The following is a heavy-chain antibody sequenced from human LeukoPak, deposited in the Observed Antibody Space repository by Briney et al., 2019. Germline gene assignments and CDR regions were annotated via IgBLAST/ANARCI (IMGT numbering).Heavy chain of an antibody. Sequence: GGSLRLSCAASGFTFSSYWMHWVRQAPGKGLVWVSRIKSDGSSTTYADSVKDRFTISRDNAKNTLYLQMNSLRAEDTAVYYCATNYYGSGPDHWGQGTLVTVSS. CDR2: IKSDGSST. CDR1: GFTFSSYW. V-gene: IGHV3-74*01. CDR3: ATNYYGSGPDH. J-gene: IGHJ4*02. D-gene: IGHD3-10*01.